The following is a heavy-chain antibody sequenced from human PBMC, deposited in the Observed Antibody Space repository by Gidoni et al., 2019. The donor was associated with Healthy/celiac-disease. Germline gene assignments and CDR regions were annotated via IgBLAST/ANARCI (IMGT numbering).Heavy chain of an antibody. CDR2: IYYSGST. CDR3: ARHLSYYDSSGYYYLFPPNFAIDY. D-gene: IGHD3-22*01. Sequence: QLQLQESGPGLVKPSETLSLTCTVSGGSIRSSSYYWGWIRQPPGKGLEWIGSIYYSGSTYYNPSLKSRVTISVDTSKNQFSLKLSSVTAADTAVYYCARHLSYYDSSGYYYLFPPNFAIDYWGQGTLVTVSS. CDR1: GGSIRSSSYY. J-gene: IGHJ4*02. V-gene: IGHV4-39*01.